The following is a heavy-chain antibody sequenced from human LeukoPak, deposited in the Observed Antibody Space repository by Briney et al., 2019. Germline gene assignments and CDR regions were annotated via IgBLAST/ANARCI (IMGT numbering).Heavy chain of an antibody. V-gene: IGHV3-66*01. Sequence: GGSLRLSCAASGFTFSSYSMNWVRQAPGKGLEWVSVIYSGGSTYYADSVKGRFTISRDNSKNTLYLQMNSLRAEDTAVYYCARDPQINAFDIWGQGTMVTVSS. CDR1: GFTFSSYS. CDR3: ARDPQINAFDI. CDR2: IYSGGST. J-gene: IGHJ3*02.